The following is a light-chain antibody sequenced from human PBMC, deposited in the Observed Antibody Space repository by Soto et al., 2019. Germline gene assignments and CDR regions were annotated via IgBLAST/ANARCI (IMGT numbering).Light chain of an antibody. V-gene: IGLV2-14*01. CDR2: EVS. Sequence: QSALTQPASVSGSPGQSITISCTGTSSDIGVYKYVSWYQQHPGKAPNLMIYEVSNRPSGVSNRFSGSKSGNTASLTISGLHAEDEADYYCSSYTSSSTLVFGGGTKLTVL. J-gene: IGLJ2*01. CDR3: SSYTSSSTLV. CDR1: SSDIGVYKY.